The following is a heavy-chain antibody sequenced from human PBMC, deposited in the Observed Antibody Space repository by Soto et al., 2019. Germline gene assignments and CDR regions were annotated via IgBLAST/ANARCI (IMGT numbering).Heavy chain of an antibody. CDR3: ARARGKGYDILTGNYYYYGMDV. D-gene: IGHD3-9*01. J-gene: IGHJ6*02. CDR1: GGTFSSYA. V-gene: IGHV1-69*01. CDR2: IIPIFGTA. Sequence: QVQLVQSGAEVKKPGSSVKVSCKASGGTFSSYAISWVRQAPGQGLEWMGGIIPIFGTANYAQKFQGRVTSTADESTSTAYMELSSLRSEDTAVYYCARARGKGYDILTGNYYYYGMDVWGQGTTVTVSS.